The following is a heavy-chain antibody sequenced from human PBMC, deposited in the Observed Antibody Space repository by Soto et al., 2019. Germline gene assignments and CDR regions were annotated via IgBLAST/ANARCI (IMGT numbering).Heavy chain of an antibody. V-gene: IGHV3-30-3*01. D-gene: IGHD2-2*01. CDR1: GFTFSSYA. Sequence: PGESLKISCAASGFTFSSYAMNWVRQAPGKGLEWVALISHDGINKYYADSVRGRFTISRDSSTNTLYLQMNSLRAADTAVYYCGRCTSTSCHLGSGYWGQGTLVTVSS. CDR2: ISHDGINK. CDR3: GRCTSTSCHLGSGY. J-gene: IGHJ4*02.